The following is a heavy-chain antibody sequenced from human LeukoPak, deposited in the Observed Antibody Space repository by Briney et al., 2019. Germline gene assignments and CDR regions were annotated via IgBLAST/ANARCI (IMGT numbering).Heavy chain of an antibody. D-gene: IGHD3-10*01. CDR1: GGSISSYY. CDR3: ARAPTYGSGSYADS. CDR2: IYYSGST. V-gene: IGHV4-59*01. J-gene: IGHJ5*01. Sequence: SETLSLTCTVSGGSISSYYWSWIRQPPGKGLEWIGYIYYSGSTNYNPSLKSRVTISVDTSKNKFSLKLSSVTAADTAVYYCARAPTYGSGSYADSWGPRTLVTVSS.